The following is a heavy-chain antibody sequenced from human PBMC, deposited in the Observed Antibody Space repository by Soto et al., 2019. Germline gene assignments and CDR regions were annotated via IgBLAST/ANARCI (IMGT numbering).Heavy chain of an antibody. CDR3: VGYCSSPTCLIDY. V-gene: IGHV4-39*07. D-gene: IGHD2-2*01. J-gene: IGHJ4*02. Sequence: SETLSLTCTVSGGSISSSSYYWGWIRQPPGKGLEWIGSIYYSGSTYYADSVKGRFTISRDNSKNTLYLQMNSLRAEDTAVYYCVGYCSSPTCLIDYWGQGTLVTVSS. CDR2: IYYSGST. CDR1: GGSISSSSYY.